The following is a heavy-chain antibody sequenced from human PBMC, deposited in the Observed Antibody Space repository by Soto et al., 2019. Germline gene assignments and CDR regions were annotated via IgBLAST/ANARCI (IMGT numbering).Heavy chain of an antibody. CDR1: GFTFSSYG. D-gene: IGHD4-17*01. V-gene: IGHV3-30*18. Sequence: AGGSLRLSCAASGFTFSSYGMHWVRQAPGKGLEWVAVISYDGSNKYYADSVKGRFTISRDNSKNTLYLQMNSLRAEDTAVYYCAKDPYGGNSVPAFDIWGQGTMVTVSS. CDR3: AKDPYGGNSVPAFDI. J-gene: IGHJ3*02. CDR2: ISYDGSNK.